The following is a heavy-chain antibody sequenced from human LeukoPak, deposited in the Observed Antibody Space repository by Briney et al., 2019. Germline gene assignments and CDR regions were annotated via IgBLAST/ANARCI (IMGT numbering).Heavy chain of an antibody. CDR1: GGSISSGGYS. Sequence: SETLSLTCAVSGGSISSGGYSWSWIRQPPGKGLEWIVYIYHSGSTYYNPSLKSRVTISVDRSKNQFSLKLSSVTAADTAVYYCARANPNPGETYYDFWSGYYREYYFDYWGQGTLVTVSS. V-gene: IGHV4-30-2*01. D-gene: IGHD3-3*01. CDR2: IYHSGST. J-gene: IGHJ4*02. CDR3: ARANPNPGETYYDFWSGYYREYYFDY.